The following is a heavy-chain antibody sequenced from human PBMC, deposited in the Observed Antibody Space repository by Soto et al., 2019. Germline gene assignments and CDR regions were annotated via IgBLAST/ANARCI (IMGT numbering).Heavy chain of an antibody. D-gene: IGHD3-16*02. V-gene: IGHV1-69*13. CDR3: ARALDPSCVGNSLAFAF. CDR1: GGSFSTYG. J-gene: IGHJ4*02. CDR2: IIPKFGTK. Sequence: QVQLVQSGAEVKKPGSSVKVSCKASGGSFSTYGINWVRLAPGQGLEWMGGIIPKFGTKNYAQKFQGRVTSTAVESTTTAYMALHYLSSEDTAVYFCARALDPSCVGNSLAFAFWCQGTLVTVS.